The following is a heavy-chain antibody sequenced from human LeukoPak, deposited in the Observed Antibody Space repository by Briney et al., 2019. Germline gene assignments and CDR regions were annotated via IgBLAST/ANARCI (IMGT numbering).Heavy chain of an antibody. CDR2: IYSGGST. CDR1: GFTVSSNY. CDR3: ARDQWLSGFLDY. J-gene: IGHJ4*02. V-gene: IGHV3-66*01. Sequence: GGSLRLSCAASGFTVSSNYMSWVRQAPGKGLEWVSVIYSGGSTYYADSVKGRFTISRDNSKNTLYLQMNSLRAEDTAVYYCARDQWLSGFLDYWGQGTLVTVSS. D-gene: IGHD3-22*01.